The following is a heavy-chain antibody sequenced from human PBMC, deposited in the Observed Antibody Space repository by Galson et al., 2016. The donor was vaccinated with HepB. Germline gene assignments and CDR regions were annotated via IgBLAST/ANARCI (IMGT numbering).Heavy chain of an antibody. D-gene: IGHD3-10*01. Sequence: SVKVSCKASGVTLSSNAVSWVRQAPGQGLELMGGIIPILGTANYAQKFQGRVTITADESTRTAYMELSSLRSEDTAVYYCAGGRGLWFGEGTPYYGMDVWGQGPTVTVSS. CDR3: AGGRGLWFGEGTPYYGMDV. CDR1: GVTLSSNA. J-gene: IGHJ6*02. V-gene: IGHV1-69*13. CDR2: IIPILGTA.